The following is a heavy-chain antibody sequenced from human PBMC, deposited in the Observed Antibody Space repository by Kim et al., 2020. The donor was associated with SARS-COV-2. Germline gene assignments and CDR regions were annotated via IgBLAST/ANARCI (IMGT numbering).Heavy chain of an antibody. V-gene: IGHV4-34*01. Sequence: SETLSLTCAVYGGSFSGYYWSWIRQPPGKGLEWIGEINHSGSTNYNPSLKSRVTISVDTSKNQFSLKLSSVTAADTAVYYCSSSSWYYFDYWGQGTLVT. J-gene: IGHJ4*02. CDR2: INHSGST. D-gene: IGHD6-13*01. CDR1: GGSFSGYY. CDR3: SSSSWYYFDY.